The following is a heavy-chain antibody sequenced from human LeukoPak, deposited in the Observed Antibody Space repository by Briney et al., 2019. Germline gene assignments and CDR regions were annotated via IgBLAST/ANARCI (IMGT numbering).Heavy chain of an antibody. CDR2: ISYDGSNK. Sequence: PGRSLRLSCAASGFTFSSYGMHWVRQAPGKGLEWVAVISYDGSNKYYADSVKGRFTISRDNSKNTLYLQMNSLRAEDTAVYYCAKEIDYYGSGSYYTPGGMDVWGQGTTVTVSS. V-gene: IGHV3-30*18. J-gene: IGHJ6*02. D-gene: IGHD3-10*01. CDR1: GFTFSSYG. CDR3: AKEIDYYGSGSYYTPGGMDV.